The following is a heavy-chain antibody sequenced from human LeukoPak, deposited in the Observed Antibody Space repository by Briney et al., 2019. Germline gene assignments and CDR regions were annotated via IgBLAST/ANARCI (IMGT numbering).Heavy chain of an antibody. CDR3: ARRKYLRYDYYSMDV. Sequence: GGSLRLSCAASGFTFRSYWLSWVRQDPGKGLGWVANIKQDGSDKYYVHSVKGRFTISRDNAKDSLYLQMNSLSAEDTAVYYCARRKYLRYDYYSMDVWGQGTTVTVPS. CDR2: IKQDGSDK. D-gene: IGHD2-2*02. J-gene: IGHJ6*02. CDR1: GFTFRSYW. V-gene: IGHV3-7*01.